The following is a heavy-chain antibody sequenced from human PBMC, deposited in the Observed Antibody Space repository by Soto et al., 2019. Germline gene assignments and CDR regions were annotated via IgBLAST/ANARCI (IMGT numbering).Heavy chain of an antibody. CDR3: ARLGGHCSSSSCFGFYVMDV. CDR2: FYYSENP. CDR1: GGSITSSSYS. J-gene: IGHJ6*02. D-gene: IGHD2-2*01. Sequence: QLQLQESGPGLVKPSETLSLTCAVSGGSITSSSYSWGWVRQPPGKGLEWIATFYYSENPHYNPSLESRVTISVDTSKNQFSLKLSSVTAADTAVYYCARLGGHCSSSSCFGFYVMDVWGQGTTVTVSS. V-gene: IGHV4-39*01.